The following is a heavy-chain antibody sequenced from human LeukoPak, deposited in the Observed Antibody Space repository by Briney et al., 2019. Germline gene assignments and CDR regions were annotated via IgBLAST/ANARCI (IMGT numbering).Heavy chain of an antibody. CDR2: ISAYNGDT. CDR3: AKDWHILTGRNCFDP. V-gene: IGHV1-18*01. J-gene: IGHJ5*02. D-gene: IGHD3-9*01. CDR1: GYTFTTYG. Sequence: ASVKVSCKTSGYTFTTYGVTWVRQAPRQGLEWMGWISAYNGDTNYAQKFQGRMTMTIDTSTNTAYMELRSLRFDDTAIYYCAKDWHILTGRNCFDPWGQGTLVTVSS.